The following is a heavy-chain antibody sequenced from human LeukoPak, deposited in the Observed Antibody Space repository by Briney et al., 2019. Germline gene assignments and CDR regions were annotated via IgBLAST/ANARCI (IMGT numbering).Heavy chain of an antibody. J-gene: IGHJ4*02. D-gene: IGHD2-15*01. CDR3: ARESWVGRAATRVIDY. Sequence: GGSLRLSCAASGFSFSDYNMNWVRQAPGKGLVWVSRIISDGSSTSYADSVKGRFTISRDNAKNTLYLQMNSLRAEDTAVYYCARESWVGRAATRVIDYWGQGTLVTVSS. V-gene: IGHV3-74*01. CDR1: GFSFSDYN. CDR2: IISDGSST.